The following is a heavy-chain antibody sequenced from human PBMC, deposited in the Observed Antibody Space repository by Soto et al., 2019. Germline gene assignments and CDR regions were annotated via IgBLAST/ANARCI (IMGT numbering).Heavy chain of an antibody. CDR2: IYPNSGAT. CDR3: ARDVGIAGSDYYYYGMVV. V-gene: IGHV1-2*04. D-gene: IGHD1-20*01. CDR1: GYTFTGYY. J-gene: IGHJ6*02. Sequence: ASVKVSCKASGYTFTGYYMHWVRQAPGQGLEWMGWIYPNSGATNYAQKFQGWVTMTRDTSISTAYMELSRLRSDDTAVYYCARDVGIAGSDYYYYGMVVWGQGTTVTVS.